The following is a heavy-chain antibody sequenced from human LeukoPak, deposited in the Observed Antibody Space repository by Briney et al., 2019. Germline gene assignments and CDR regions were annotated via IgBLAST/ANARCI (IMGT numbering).Heavy chain of an antibody. CDR2: IKPKTDGETT. V-gene: IGHV3-15*07. J-gene: IGHJ4*02. CDR3: AKVKWKLIGYFDY. Sequence: GGSLRLSCAASGFTFSNAYMNWVRQAPGKGLEWVGRIKPKTDGETTEYAAPVKDRFSISRDDSKSMMYLQMNSLKTEDTAVYFCAKVKWKLIGYFDYWGQGTLVTVSS. CDR1: GFTFSNAY. D-gene: IGHD1-20*01.